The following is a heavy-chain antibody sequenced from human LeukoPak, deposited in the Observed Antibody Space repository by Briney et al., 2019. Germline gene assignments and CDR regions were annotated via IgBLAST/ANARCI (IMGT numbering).Heavy chain of an antibody. Sequence: GGSLRLSCAASGFTFDDYAMSWVRQAPGKGLEWVSGINRNGGSTGYADSVKGRFTISRDNAKNSLYLQINSLRAEDTAVYYCARDVAVGGKAGFAYFDYWGEGTLGTVSS. CDR3: ARDVAVGGKAGFAYFDY. CDR1: GFTFDDYA. V-gene: IGHV3-20*04. D-gene: IGHD6-19*01. J-gene: IGHJ4*02. CDR2: INRNGGST.